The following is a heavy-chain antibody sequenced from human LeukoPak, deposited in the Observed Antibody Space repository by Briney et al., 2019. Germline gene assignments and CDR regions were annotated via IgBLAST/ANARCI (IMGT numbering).Heavy chain of an antibody. CDR2: ISGGGGHT. Sequence: PGGSLRLSCAAAGFTFSSYSMSWVRQAPGKGLEWVSAISGGGGHTFYADSVKGRVTTSRDNSKNTLYLQMNNLRAEDTAVSHCAKRVAEESSSWYIDMWGQGTMVSLSS. J-gene: IGHJ3*02. V-gene: IGHV3-23*01. D-gene: IGHD6-13*01. CDR1: GFTFSSYS. CDR3: AKRVAEESSSWYIDM.